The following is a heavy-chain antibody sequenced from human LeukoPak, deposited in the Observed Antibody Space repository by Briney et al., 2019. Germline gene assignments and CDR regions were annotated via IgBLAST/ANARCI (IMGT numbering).Heavy chain of an antibody. Sequence: SVKVSCKASGGTFISYAISWVRQAPGQGLEWMGRIIPILGIANYAQKFQGRVTITADKSTSTAYMELSSLRSEDTAVYYCASRGSTYYYDSSGYTDYWGQGTLVTVSS. V-gene: IGHV1-69*04. D-gene: IGHD3-22*01. CDR1: GGTFISYA. CDR2: IIPILGIA. J-gene: IGHJ4*02. CDR3: ASRGSTYYYDSSGYTDY.